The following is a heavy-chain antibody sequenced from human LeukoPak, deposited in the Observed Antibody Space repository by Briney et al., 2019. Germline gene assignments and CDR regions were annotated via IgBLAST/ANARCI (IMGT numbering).Heavy chain of an antibody. CDR1: GYSFTSYW. Sequence: GESLKISCKCSGYSFTSYWSAWVRQMPGKGLDWMGIIYTVDSDTRYSPSFQGQVTISADKSISTAYLQWSSLKASDNAMYYCASSTYGDYYMDVWGKGTTVTVSS. CDR2: IYTVDSDT. V-gene: IGHV5-51*01. D-gene: IGHD4-17*01. CDR3: ASSTYGDYYMDV. J-gene: IGHJ6*03.